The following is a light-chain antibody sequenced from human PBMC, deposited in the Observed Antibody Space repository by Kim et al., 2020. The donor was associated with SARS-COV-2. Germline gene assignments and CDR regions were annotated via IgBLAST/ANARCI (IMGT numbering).Light chain of an antibody. V-gene: IGKV1-5*03. J-gene: IGKJ1*01. CDR3: QQYPWT. Sequence: ARSAAVGDRVTITCRASQTISSWLAWYQQKPGKAPKLLIYKASSLESGVPSRFSGSGSGTEFTLTISSLQPDDFATYYCQQYPWTFGQGTKVEIK. CDR1: QTISSW. CDR2: KAS.